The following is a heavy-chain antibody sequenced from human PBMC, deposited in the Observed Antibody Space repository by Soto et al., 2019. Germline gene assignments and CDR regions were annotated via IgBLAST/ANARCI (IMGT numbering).Heavy chain of an antibody. V-gene: IGHV4-39*01. D-gene: IGHD4-17*01. CDR3: ARHEDDYGVYFDY. Sequence: SETLSLTCTVSGGSISSSSYYWGWIRQPPGKGLEWIGSIYYSGITYYNPSLKSRVTISVYTSKNQFSLKLSSVTAADTAVYYCARHEDDYGVYFDYWGQGTLVTVSS. CDR2: IYYSGIT. J-gene: IGHJ4*02. CDR1: GGSISSSSYY.